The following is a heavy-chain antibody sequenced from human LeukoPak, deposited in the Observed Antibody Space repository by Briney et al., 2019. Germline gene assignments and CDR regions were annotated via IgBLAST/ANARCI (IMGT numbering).Heavy chain of an antibody. CDR2: INPIGGGI. J-gene: IGHJ4*01. D-gene: IGHD3-10*01. CDR3: ARVSTQDPIYYGAGRYDY. Sequence: GASVKVSCKASGYTFTSYYLHWVRQAPGQGLEWMGIINPIGGGISYAQKLQGRVTMTSDTSTSTVYMELSSLRSEDTAVYFCARVSTQDPIYYGAGRYDYWGQGTLVTVSS. CDR1: GYTFTSYY. V-gene: IGHV1-46*04.